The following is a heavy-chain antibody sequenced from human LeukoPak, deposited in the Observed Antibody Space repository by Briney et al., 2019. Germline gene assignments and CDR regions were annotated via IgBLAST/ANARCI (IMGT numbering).Heavy chain of an antibody. CDR1: GFTFSSYA. J-gene: IGHJ5*02. V-gene: IGHV3-48*01. Sequence: GGSLRLSCAASGFTFSSYAMHWVRQAPGKGLEWVSHIRSSSETFYADSVKGRFTISRDNARNSLYLQMNNLRGEDTAIYYCARDAGNSGYGCDLWGQGTLVTVSS. D-gene: IGHD5-12*01. CDR2: IRSSSET. CDR3: ARDAGNSGYGCDL.